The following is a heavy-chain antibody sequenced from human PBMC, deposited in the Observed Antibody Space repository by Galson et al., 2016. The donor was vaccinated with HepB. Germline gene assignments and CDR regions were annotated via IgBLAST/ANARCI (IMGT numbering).Heavy chain of an antibody. Sequence: SLRLSCAGSGFIVSSHYMNWVRQAPGKGLEWVAIIYSGGATYYADSVKGRFTISRDNSQNTLDLQMNGLRAEDTAIYYCVKVFDYLNGWIDQWGQGILVTVSS. J-gene: IGHJ4*02. CDR3: VKVFDYLNGWIDQ. V-gene: IGHV3-53*01. CDR2: IYSGGAT. CDR1: GFIVSSHY. D-gene: IGHD6-19*01.